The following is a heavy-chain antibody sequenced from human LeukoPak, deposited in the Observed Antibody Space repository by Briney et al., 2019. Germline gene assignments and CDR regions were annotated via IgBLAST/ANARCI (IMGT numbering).Heavy chain of an antibody. CDR1: GFTFSSYS. Sequence: GGSLRLSCAGSGFTFSSYSMHWVRQAPGKGLEWVSSISSSSIYIYYADSLKGRFTISRDNAKNSLSLQMNSLRAEDTAVYYCAKVYGSGSYYNVERRYLDYWGQGTLVTVSS. D-gene: IGHD3-10*01. V-gene: IGHV3-21*01. J-gene: IGHJ4*02. CDR2: ISSSSIYI. CDR3: AKVYGSGSYYNVERRYLDY.